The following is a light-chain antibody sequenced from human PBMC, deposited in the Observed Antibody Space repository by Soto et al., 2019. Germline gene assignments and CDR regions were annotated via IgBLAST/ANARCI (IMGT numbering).Light chain of an antibody. V-gene: IGKV1-9*01. CDR3: QQLKSYPLT. Sequence: IQLTQSPSSLSASVGDRVTITCRASQGIDNSLAWHQQKPGKAPKLLIYGASTLQSGVPSRFSGSVSGTDFTLTISSMQTPDFAHYYCQQLKSYPLTFGGATKVDIK. CDR2: GAS. CDR1: QGIDNS. J-gene: IGKJ4*01.